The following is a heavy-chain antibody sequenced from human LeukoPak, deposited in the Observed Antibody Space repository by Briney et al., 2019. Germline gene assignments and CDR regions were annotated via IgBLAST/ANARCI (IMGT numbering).Heavy chain of an antibody. CDR1: GFSFESYG. V-gene: IGHV3-30*02. Sequence: PGGSLRLSCATFGFSFESYGLHWVRQAPGKGLEWVTFIPFSGRDENYADSVRGRFTISRDNSKNTVYLQMNSLRADDTGIYYCVKDCGLGGSRDYWGQGTLVTVSS. CDR2: IPFSGRDE. D-gene: IGHD1-26*01. J-gene: IGHJ4*02. CDR3: VKDCGLGGSRDY.